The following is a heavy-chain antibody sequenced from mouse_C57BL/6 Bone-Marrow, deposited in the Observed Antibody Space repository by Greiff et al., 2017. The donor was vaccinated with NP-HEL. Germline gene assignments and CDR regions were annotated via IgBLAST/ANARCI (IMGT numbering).Heavy chain of an antibody. CDR1: GFTFSDYY. CDR3: AREGGLRRRTYAMDY. V-gene: IGHV5-16*01. CDR2: INYDGSIT. J-gene: IGHJ4*01. Sequence: EVQVVESEGGLVQPGSSMKLSCTASGFTFSDYYMAWVRQVPEKGLEWVANINYDGSITYYLDSLKSRFIISRDNAKNILYLQMRSLKSEDTATYYCAREGGLRRRTYAMDYWGQGTSVTVSS. D-gene: IGHD2-4*01.